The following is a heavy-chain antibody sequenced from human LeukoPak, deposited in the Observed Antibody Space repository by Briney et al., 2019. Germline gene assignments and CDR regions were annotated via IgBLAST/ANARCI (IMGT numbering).Heavy chain of an antibody. CDR3: ARATGPRSFYFDY. J-gene: IGHJ4*02. Sequence: SETLSLTCAVYGGSFSGYYWSWIRQPPGKGLEWIGYIYYSGSTNYNPSLKSRVTISVDTSKNQFSLKLSSVTAADTAVYYCARATGPRSFYFDYWGQGTLVTVSP. CDR2: IYYSGST. CDR1: GGSFSGYY. V-gene: IGHV4-59*01. D-gene: IGHD1-1*01.